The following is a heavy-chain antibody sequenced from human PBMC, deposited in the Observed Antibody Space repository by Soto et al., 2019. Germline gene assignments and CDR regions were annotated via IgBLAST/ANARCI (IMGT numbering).Heavy chain of an antibody. CDR3: AKLPPRAQSLVRYYFDY. D-gene: IGHD3-10*01. CDR1: GFTFTDYW. V-gene: IGHV5-51*01. CDR2: IFPDDSDI. J-gene: IGHJ4*02. Sequence: HGESLKISCKASGFTFTDYWIGWLRQMPGKGLEWMGIIFPDDSDIKYSTSFQGQVIISADRPITTAYLQMSSLKASDTAIYYCAKLPPRAQSLVRYYFDYWGQGTPVTVSS.